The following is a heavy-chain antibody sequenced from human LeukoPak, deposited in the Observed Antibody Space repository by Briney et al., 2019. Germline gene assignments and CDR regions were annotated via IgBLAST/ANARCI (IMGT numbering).Heavy chain of an antibody. CDR2: TYYSGST. V-gene: IGHV4-39*01. Sequence: PSETLSLTCTVSDGSISSSSYYWGWIRQPPGKGLEWIGSTYYSGSTYSNPSFKSRVTISVDTSKNQFSLKLSSVTAADTAVYYCARSAFLVTAPGLYYFDYWGQGTLVTVSS. J-gene: IGHJ4*02. CDR3: ARSAFLVTAPGLYYFDY. D-gene: IGHD6-13*01. CDR1: DGSISSSSYY.